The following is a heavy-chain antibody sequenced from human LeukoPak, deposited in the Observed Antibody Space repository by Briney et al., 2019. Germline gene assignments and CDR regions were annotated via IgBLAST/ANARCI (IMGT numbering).Heavy chain of an antibody. V-gene: IGHV5-51*01. Sequence: GESLRISCKGSGYSFTSYWIGWVRQMPGKGLEWMGIIYPGGSDTGYSPSFQGQVTISADKSISTAYLQWSSLKASDTAMYYCARRTYQLLSGAFDIWGQGTMVTVSS. D-gene: IGHD2-2*01. CDR3: ARRTYQLLSGAFDI. CDR1: GYSFTSYW. J-gene: IGHJ3*02. CDR2: IYPGGSDT.